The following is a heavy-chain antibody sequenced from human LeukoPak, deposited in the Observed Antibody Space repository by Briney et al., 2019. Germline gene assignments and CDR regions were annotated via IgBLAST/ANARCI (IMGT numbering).Heavy chain of an antibody. CDR1: GGSISTHY. CDR2: VLYSGIT. CDR3: ARDLTTVTKGFDI. Sequence: PSETLSLTCTIPGGSISTHYWTWIRQPPGKGLEWIGYVLYSGITNYNPSLRSRITISVDTSQNQFSLSLRSVTAADTAVYYCARDLTTVTKGFDIWGQGTMVTVSS. D-gene: IGHD4-17*01. J-gene: IGHJ3*02. V-gene: IGHV4-59*11.